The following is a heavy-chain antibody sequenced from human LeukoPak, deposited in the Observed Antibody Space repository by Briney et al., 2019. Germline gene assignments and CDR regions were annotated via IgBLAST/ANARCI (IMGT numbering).Heavy chain of an antibody. V-gene: IGHV3-30*18. Sequence: GGSLRLSCAASGFTFSSYGMHWVRQAPGKGLEWVAVISYDGSNKYYADSVKGRFTISRDNSKNTLYLQMNSLRAEDTAVYYCAKDYRGHLPGYDYWGQGTLVTVSS. CDR3: AKDYRGHLPGYDY. J-gene: IGHJ4*02. CDR2: ISYDGSNK. D-gene: IGHD2-2*03. CDR1: GFTFSSYG.